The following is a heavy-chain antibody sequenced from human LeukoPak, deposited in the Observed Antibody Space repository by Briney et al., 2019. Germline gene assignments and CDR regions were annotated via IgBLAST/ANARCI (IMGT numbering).Heavy chain of an antibody. Sequence: SGTLSLTCAVSGGSILTTNWWSWARPPPGKGLEWIGEVHLSGTSNYNPSLKSRVSMSIDKSKNQLSLKLTSVTAADTAMYYGARESGAFSPFGFWGQGTLVTVSS. CDR1: GGSILTTNW. CDR2: VHLSGTS. CDR3: ARESGAFSPFGF. D-gene: IGHD1-26*01. J-gene: IGHJ4*02. V-gene: IGHV4-4*02.